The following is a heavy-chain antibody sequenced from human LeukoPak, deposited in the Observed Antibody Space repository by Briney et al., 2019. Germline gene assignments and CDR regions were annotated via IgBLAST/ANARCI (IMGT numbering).Heavy chain of an antibody. V-gene: IGHV3-30*18. CDR2: ISYDGSNK. Sequence: GGSLRLSCAASGFTFSSYGMHWVRQAPGKGLEWVAVISYDGSNKYYADSVKGRFTISRDNSKNTLYLQMNSLRAEDTAVYYYAKDHSSSPGQISYFDYWGQGTLVTVSS. CDR3: AKDHSSSPGQISYFDY. D-gene: IGHD6-6*01. CDR1: GFTFSSYG. J-gene: IGHJ4*02.